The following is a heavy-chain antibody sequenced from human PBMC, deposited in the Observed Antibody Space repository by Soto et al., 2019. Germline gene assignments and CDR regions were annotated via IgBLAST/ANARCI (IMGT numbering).Heavy chain of an antibody. CDR2: IWYDGSNK. D-gene: IGHD6-19*01. CDR1: GFTFSSYG. V-gene: IGHV3-33*01. Sequence: QVQLVESGGGVVQPGRSLRLSCAASGFTFSSYGMHWVSQAPGKGLEWVAVIWYDGSNKYYADSVKGRFTISRDNSKNTLYLQMNSLRAEDTAVYYCARDVSSHDYYYYGMDVLGQGTTVTVSS. CDR3: ARDVSSHDYYYYGMDV. J-gene: IGHJ6*02.